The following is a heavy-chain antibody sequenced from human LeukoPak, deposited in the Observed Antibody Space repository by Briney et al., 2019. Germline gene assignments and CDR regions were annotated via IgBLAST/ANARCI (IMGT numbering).Heavy chain of an antibody. V-gene: IGHV3-33*01. Sequence: PGGSLRLSCAASGFTFSSYGMHWVRQAPSKGLEWVAVIWYDGSNKYYADSVKGRFTISRDNSKNTLYLQMNSLRAEDTAVYYCARERDYILTGYGAFDIWGQGTMVTVSS. D-gene: IGHD3-9*01. CDR2: IWYDGSNK. CDR3: ARERDYILTGYGAFDI. J-gene: IGHJ3*02. CDR1: GFTFSSYG.